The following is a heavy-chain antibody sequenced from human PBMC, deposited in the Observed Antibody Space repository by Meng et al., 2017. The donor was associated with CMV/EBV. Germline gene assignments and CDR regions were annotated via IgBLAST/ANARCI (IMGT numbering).Heavy chain of an antibody. CDR3: ARGVPDYYDSSGYYNFDY. V-gene: IGHV1-8*03. D-gene: IGHD3-22*01. Sequence: ASVKVSCKASGYTFTSYDINWVRQATGQGLEWMGWMNPNSGNTGYAQKFQGRVTITRNTSISTAYMELSSLRSEDTAVYYCARGVPDYYDSSGYYNFDYWGQGTLVTV. CDR1: GYTFTSYD. J-gene: IGHJ4*02. CDR2: MNPNSGNT.